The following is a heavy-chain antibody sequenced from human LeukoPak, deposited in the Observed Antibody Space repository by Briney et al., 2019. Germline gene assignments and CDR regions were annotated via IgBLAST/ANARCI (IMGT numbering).Heavy chain of an antibody. V-gene: IGHV3-23*01. CDR1: GCTFSNHG. J-gene: IGHJ4*02. CDR3: AKDDAWLRFGE. CDR2: ISPSADIK. Sequence: GGSLRLSCSASGCTFSNHGMNWVLQAPGKGLEWVSGISPSADIKYYADSVKGRFTISRDNSKNMLYLEVISLTADDTAVYYCAKDDAWLRFGEWSQGTLVTVSS. D-gene: IGHD3-10*01.